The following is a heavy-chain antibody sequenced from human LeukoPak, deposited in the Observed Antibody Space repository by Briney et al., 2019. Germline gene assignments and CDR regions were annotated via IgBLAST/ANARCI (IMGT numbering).Heavy chain of an antibody. V-gene: IGHV1-58*01. CDR1: GFSFSSSA. Sequence: SVKVSCKASGFSFSSSAVQWVRQARGQRLEWIGWIVVGSGTTQYAQNFQERVTITRDMSTATAYMELSSLRSGDTAVYYCAADLLGAAAYSWGQGTLVTVSS. D-gene: IGHD6-13*01. CDR2: IVVGSGTT. J-gene: IGHJ5*02. CDR3: AADLLGAAAYS.